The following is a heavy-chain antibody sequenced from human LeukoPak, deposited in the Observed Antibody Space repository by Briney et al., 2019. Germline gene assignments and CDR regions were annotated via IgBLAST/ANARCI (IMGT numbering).Heavy chain of an antibody. V-gene: IGHV3-30*18. CDR1: GFTFSSYG. CDR2: ISYDGSNK. CDR3: AKGLKPLGYCSSTSCLDAFDI. Sequence: GGSLRLSGAASGFTFSSYGMHWVRQAPGKGLEWVAVISYDGSNKYYADSVKGRFTISRDNSKNTLYLQMNSLRAEDTAVYYCAKGLKPLGYCSSTSCLDAFDIWGQGTMVTVSS. J-gene: IGHJ3*02. D-gene: IGHD2-2*01.